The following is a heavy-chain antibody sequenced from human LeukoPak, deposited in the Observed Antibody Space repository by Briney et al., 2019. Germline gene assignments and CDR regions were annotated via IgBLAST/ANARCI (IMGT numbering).Heavy chain of an antibody. Sequence: SETLSLTCSVSGGSISSSSYYWGWIRQPPGKGLEWIGSIYYSGSTYYNPSLKSRVTISVDTSKNQFSLKLSSVTAADTAVYYCARAALDPPAIFGVVTRFDYWGQGTLVTVSS. D-gene: IGHD3-3*01. CDR3: ARAALDPPAIFGVVTRFDY. CDR2: IYYSGST. V-gene: IGHV4-39*07. J-gene: IGHJ4*02. CDR1: GGSISSSSYY.